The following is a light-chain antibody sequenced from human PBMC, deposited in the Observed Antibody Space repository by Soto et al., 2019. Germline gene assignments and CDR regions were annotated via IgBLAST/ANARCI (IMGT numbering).Light chain of an antibody. Sequence: EIVLTQSPGTLSLSPGERATLSCRASQSVNSSYLAWYQQKPGQAPRLLIYGASSRATGIPDRFSGSGSGTDFTLTISRLEPEDFAVYYCQQYGSSPFTFGPETKVDIK. V-gene: IGKV3-20*01. J-gene: IGKJ3*01. CDR1: QSVNSSY. CDR3: QQYGSSPFT. CDR2: GAS.